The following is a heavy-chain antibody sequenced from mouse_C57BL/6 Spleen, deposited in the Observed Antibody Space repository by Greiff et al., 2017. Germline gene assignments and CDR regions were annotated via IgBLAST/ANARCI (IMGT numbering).Heavy chain of an antibody. J-gene: IGHJ4*01. CDR2: IYPGDGDT. CDR1: GYAFSSYW. CDR3: AEECDGYPYYYAMDY. Sequence: QVQLQQSGAELVKPGASVKISCKASGYAFSSYWMNWVKQRPGQGLEWIGQIYPGDGDTNYNGKFKGKATLTVAKSSSTAYMQLSSLTSEDSAVYFCAEECDGYPYYYAMDYWGQGTSVTVSS. D-gene: IGHD2-3*01. V-gene: IGHV1-80*01.